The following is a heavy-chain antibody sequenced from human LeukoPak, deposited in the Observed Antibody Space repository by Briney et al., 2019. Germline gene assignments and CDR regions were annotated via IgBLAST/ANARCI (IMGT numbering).Heavy chain of an antibody. CDR1: GGSISSSGYY. J-gene: IGHJ4*02. CDR2: IYYSGNT. Sequence: SETLSLTCTVFGGSISSSGYYWDWIRQPPGKGLEWIGSIYYSGNTYDNPSLKSRVTISVDTSKNQFSLRLSSVTAADTAVYYCARLRAYYYDSSGYYNFDFWGQGTLVTVSS. D-gene: IGHD3-22*01. CDR3: ARLRAYYYDSSGYYNFDF. V-gene: IGHV4-39*01.